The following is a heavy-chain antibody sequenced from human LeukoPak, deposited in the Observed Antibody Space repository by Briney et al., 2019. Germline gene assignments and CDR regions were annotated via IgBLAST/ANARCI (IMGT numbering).Heavy chain of an antibody. D-gene: IGHD2-2*01. CDR2: INHSGST. Sequence: SETLSLTCTASGGSISSSSYYWGWIRQPPGKGLEWIGEINHSGSTNYNPSLKSRVTISVDTSKNQFSLKLSSVTAADTAVYYCARRTRVVVPAAIEGPYYYYYMDVWGKGTTVTVSS. J-gene: IGHJ6*03. CDR3: ARRTRVVVPAAIEGPYYYYYMDV. V-gene: IGHV4-39*07. CDR1: GGSISSSSYY.